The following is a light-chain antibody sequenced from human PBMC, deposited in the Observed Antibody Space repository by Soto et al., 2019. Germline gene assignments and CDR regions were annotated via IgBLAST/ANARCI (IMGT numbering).Light chain of an antibody. J-gene: IGLJ1*01. V-gene: IGLV2-14*03. CDR1: SSDIGHYDY. Sequence: QSALTQPASVSGSPVQSITISGTGTSSDIGHYDYVSWYQQHPGKAPKLMIYHVTHRPSGVSNRYSGYKSGNSASLTISGLQADDEADYYCCSLATRHTHGFGSGTKLPVL. CDR2: HVT. CDR3: CSLATRHTHG.